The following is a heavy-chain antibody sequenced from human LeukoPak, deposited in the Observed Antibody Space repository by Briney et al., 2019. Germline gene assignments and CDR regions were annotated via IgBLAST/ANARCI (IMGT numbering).Heavy chain of an antibody. CDR3: ARSFGGVITD. Sequence: GGSLRLSCAASGFTFSSYEMNWVRQAPGKGLEWVSYISSSGSTMYYADSVKGRFIISRDNSKNTLYLQMNSLRVEDTAVYFCARSFGGVITDWGQGTLVTVSS. V-gene: IGHV3-48*03. J-gene: IGHJ4*02. CDR1: GFTFSSYE. CDR2: ISSSGSTM. D-gene: IGHD3-16*01.